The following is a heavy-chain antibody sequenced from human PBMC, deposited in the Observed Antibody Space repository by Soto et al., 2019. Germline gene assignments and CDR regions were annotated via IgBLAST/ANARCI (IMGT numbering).Heavy chain of an antibody. CDR3: AHTTDSSVFFPS. V-gene: IGHV2-5*01. Sequence: SGPTLVNPTQTLTLTCSFSGFSLSVYGVRVIWFRQPPGETLEWLALIHWNDDKRYSPYLKSRLTITKDTSKNQVVLTLTNLDPFDTGTYLCAHTTDSSVFFPSWGQGILVPV. D-gene: IGHD3-22*01. J-gene: IGHJ5*02. CDR2: IHWNDDK. CDR1: GFSLSVYGVR.